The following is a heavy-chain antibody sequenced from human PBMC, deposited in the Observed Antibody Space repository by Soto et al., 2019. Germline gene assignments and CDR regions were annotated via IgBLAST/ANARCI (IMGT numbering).Heavy chain of an antibody. V-gene: IGHV4-39*01. CDR1: GGSINSGSYY. CDR2: IYSSGST. CDR3: ARPGVSLYYFDY. Sequence: ETLSLTCTVSGGSINSGSYYWGWIRQPPGKGLEWIGSIYSSGSTYYNPSLKSRVTISVDTSKNQFSLKLSSVTAADTAVYYCARPGVSLYYFDYWGQGTLVTVSS. J-gene: IGHJ4*02. D-gene: IGHD6-13*01.